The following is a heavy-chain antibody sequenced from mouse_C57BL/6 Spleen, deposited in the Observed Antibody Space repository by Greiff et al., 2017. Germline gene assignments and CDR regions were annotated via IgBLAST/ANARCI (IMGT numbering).Heavy chain of an antibody. Sequence: EVQLQQSGPELVKPGASVKISCKASGYTFTDYYMNWVKQSHGKSLEWIGDINPNNGGTSYNQKFKGKATLTVDKSSSTAYMELRSLTSEDSAVYYCARLGFDYDGGRPDYWGQGTTLTVSS. J-gene: IGHJ2*01. V-gene: IGHV1-26*01. D-gene: IGHD2-4*01. CDR3: ARLGFDYDGGRPDY. CDR1: GYTFTDYY. CDR2: INPNNGGT.